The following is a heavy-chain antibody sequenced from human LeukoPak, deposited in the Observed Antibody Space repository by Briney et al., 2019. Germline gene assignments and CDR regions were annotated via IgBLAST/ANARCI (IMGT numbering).Heavy chain of an antibody. J-gene: IGHJ5*02. D-gene: IGHD3-3*01. CDR3: ARKVTYYDFWSGYFSGNWFDP. CDR1: GGFFSGYY. Sequence: SETLSLTCAVYGGFFSGYYWSWIRQPPGKGLEWIGEINHSGSTNYNPSLKSRVTISVDTSKNQFSLKLSSVTAADTAVYYCARKVTYYDFWSGYFSGNWFDPWGQGTLVTVSS. CDR2: INHSGST. V-gene: IGHV4-34*01.